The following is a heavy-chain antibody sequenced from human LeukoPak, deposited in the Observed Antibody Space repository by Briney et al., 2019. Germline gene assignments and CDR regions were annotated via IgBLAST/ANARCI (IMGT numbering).Heavy chain of an antibody. J-gene: IGHJ4*02. CDR2: IYRSGNT. V-gene: IGHV4-38-2*01. Sequence: SETLSLTCAVSGYSISNGYYWGWIRQPPGKGLEWIGSIYRSGNTYHNPSLKSGVTLSVDTSNNQFSLRLSTVTAADTAVYYCARGDGYYYDSSGYYLVWGQGTLVTVSS. D-gene: IGHD3-22*01. CDR3: ARGDGYYYDSSGYYLV. CDR1: GYSISNGYY.